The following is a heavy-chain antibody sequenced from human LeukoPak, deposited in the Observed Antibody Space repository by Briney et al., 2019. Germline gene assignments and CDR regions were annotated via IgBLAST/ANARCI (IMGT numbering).Heavy chain of an antibody. CDR1: GFTFSSYS. J-gene: IGHJ4*02. V-gene: IGHV3-21*01. CDR3: ASSLINGNGY. Sequence: GGSLRLSCAASGFTFSSYSMNWVRQAPGKGLGWVSSISSSSSYIYFADSVKGRFTISRDNAKNSLYLQMNSLRAEDTAVYYCASSLINGNGYWGQGTLVTVSS. D-gene: IGHD2-8*01. CDR2: ISSSSSYI.